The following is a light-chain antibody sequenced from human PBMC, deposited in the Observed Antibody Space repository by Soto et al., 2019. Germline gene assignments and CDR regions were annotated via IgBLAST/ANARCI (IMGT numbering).Light chain of an antibody. V-gene: IGLV2-14*01. J-gene: IGLJ2*01. CDR2: AVS. Sequence: QSALTQPASVSGSPGQSITISCTGTSSDIGAYSSVSWYQQRPGKAPKLMIYAVSNRPSGVSNRFSGSKSGNKASLTISGLQAEDEADYYCSSYAGSVTLVFGGGTKLTVL. CDR3: SSYAGSVTLV. CDR1: SSDIGAYSS.